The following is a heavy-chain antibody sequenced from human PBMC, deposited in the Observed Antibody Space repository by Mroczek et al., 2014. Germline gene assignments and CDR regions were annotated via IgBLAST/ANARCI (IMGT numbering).Heavy chain of an antibody. CDR3: ARRSGEELDC. CDR1: GGSISSSSYY. Sequence: QVQLVESGPGLVKPSETLSLTCTVSGGSISSSSYYWGWIRQPPGKGLEWIGSIYYSGSTYYNPSLKSRVTISVDTSKNQFSLKLSSVTAADTAVYYCARRSGEELDCWGQGTLVTVSS. V-gene: IGHV4-39*01. D-gene: IGHD3-10*01. J-gene: IGHJ4*02. CDR2: IYYSGST.